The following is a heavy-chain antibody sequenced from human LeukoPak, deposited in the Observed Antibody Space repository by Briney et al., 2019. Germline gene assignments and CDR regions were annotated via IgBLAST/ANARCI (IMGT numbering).Heavy chain of an antibody. CDR1: GDSISMHY. CDR2: IDHTGST. J-gene: IGHJ6*03. D-gene: IGHD6-13*01. CDR3: ARGCVSSSSWSSTYYYYFYIDV. V-gene: IGHV4-59*11. Sequence: ASETLSLTCSVSGDSISMHYWSWIRQPPGKGLEWIGYIDHTGSTNYNPSLNSRVTISRDMSKNHFSLELSSVTAADTAVYFCARGCVSSSSWSSTYYYYFYIDVWGKGTTVTVSS.